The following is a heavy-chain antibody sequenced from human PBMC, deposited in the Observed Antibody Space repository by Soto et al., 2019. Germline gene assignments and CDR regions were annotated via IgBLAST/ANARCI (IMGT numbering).Heavy chain of an antibody. J-gene: IGHJ4*02. D-gene: IGHD6-13*01. Sequence: EVQLLESGGGLVQPGGSLRLSCAASAFTFSNCAMNWVRQAPGKGLEWVSAITGSGFTTYYADSVKGRFTISRDNSKNTLYMQMISRRAEDAAVYYCAESQIGAAQYGDYWGQGTLVTVSS. CDR3: AESQIGAAQYGDY. CDR1: AFTFSNCA. V-gene: IGHV3-23*01. CDR2: ITGSGFTT.